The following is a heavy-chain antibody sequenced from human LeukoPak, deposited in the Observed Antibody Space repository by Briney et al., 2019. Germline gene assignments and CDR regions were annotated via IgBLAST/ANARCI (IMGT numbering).Heavy chain of an antibody. V-gene: IGHV1-69*04. Sequence: SVKVSCKASGGTFSSYAISWVRQAPGQGLEWMGRIIPILGIANYARKFQGRVTITADKSTSTAYMELSSLRSEDTAVYYCARSAHIPPPNYYYGMDVWSQGTTVTVSS. CDR3: ARSAHIPPPNYYYGMDV. CDR2: IIPILGIA. J-gene: IGHJ6*02. CDR1: GGTFSSYA. D-gene: IGHD2-2*02.